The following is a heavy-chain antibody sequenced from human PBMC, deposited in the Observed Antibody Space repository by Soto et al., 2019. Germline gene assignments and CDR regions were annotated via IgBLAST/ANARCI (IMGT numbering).Heavy chain of an antibody. CDR2: ISSSSSYI. D-gene: IGHD2-8*01. CDR3: ARDMYLRGNYYYYGMDV. Sequence: GGSLRLSCAASGFTFSSYSMNWVRQAPGKRLEWVSSISSSSSYIYYADSVKGRFTISRDNAKNSLYLQMNSLRAEDTAVYYCARDMYLRGNYYYYGMDVWGQGTTVTVSS. J-gene: IGHJ6*02. CDR1: GFTFSSYS. V-gene: IGHV3-21*01.